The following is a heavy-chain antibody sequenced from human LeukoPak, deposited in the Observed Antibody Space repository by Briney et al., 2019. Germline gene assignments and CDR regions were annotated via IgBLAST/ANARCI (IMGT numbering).Heavy chain of an antibody. Sequence: PGGSLRLSCAASGFTFSDYYMSWIRQAPGKGLEWVSYISSSGSTIYYADSVKGRFTISRDNAKNSLYLQMNSPRAEDTAVYYCARVGSESYDILTGSDYWGQGTLVTVSS. CDR3: ARVGSESYDILTGSDY. CDR2: ISSSGSTI. J-gene: IGHJ4*02. D-gene: IGHD3-9*01. CDR1: GFTFSDYY. V-gene: IGHV3-11*01.